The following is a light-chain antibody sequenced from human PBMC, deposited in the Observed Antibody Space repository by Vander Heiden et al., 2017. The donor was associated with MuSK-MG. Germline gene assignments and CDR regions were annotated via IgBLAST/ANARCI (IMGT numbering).Light chain of an antibody. Sequence: EIVLTQSPGTLSLSPGERATLSCRASQSGRSNYLAWYKQKPGQAPRLLIYSASSRATGIPDRFTGSGYRTDFTLTISRRELEDFAVYYCKRVGSSQLYTFGQGTKMEIK. CDR3: KRVGSSQLYT. J-gene: IGKJ2*01. CDR1: QSGRSNY. CDR2: SAS. V-gene: IGKV3-20*01.